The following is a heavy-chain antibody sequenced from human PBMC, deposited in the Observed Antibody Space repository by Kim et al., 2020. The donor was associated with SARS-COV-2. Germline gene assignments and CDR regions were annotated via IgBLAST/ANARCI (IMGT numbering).Heavy chain of an antibody. CDR1: GGSFSGYY. D-gene: IGHD1-26*01. J-gene: IGHJ4*02. Sequence: SETLSLTCAVYGGSFSGYYWSWIRQPPGKGLEWIGEINHSGSTNYNPSLKSRVTISVDTSKNQFSLKLSSVTAADTAVYYCARGGLELAFDYWGQGTLVTVSS. V-gene: IGHV4-34*01. CDR3: ARGGLELAFDY. CDR2: INHSGST.